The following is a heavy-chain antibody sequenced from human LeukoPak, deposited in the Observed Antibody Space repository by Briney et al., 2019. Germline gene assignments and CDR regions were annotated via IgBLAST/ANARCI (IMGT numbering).Heavy chain of an antibody. V-gene: IGHV3-74*01. CDR1: RFTFSNYW. CDR2: INSDGSSI. CDR3: ARRAAALGAFDY. D-gene: IGHD6-13*01. Sequence: GGSLRLSCAASRFTFSNYWMHWVRQAPGKGLVWVSRINSDGSSISYADSVKGRFTISRDNAKNTLYLQMNSLRAEDTSVYYCARRAAALGAFDYWGQGTLVTVSS. J-gene: IGHJ4*02.